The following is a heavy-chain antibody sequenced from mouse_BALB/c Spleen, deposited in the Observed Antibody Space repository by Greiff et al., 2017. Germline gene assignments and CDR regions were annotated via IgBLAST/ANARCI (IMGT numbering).Heavy chain of an antibody. CDR2: ISYSGST. V-gene: IGHV3-2*02. CDR3: AIQSLLLRSWFAY. J-gene: IGHJ3*01. Sequence: EVMLVESGPGLVKPSQSLSLTCTVTGYSITSDYAWNWIRQFPGNKLEWMGYISYSGSTSYNPSLKSRISITRDTSKNQFFLQLNSVTTEDTATYYCAIQSLLLRSWFAYWGQGTLVTVSA. D-gene: IGHD1-1*01. CDR1: GYSITSDYA.